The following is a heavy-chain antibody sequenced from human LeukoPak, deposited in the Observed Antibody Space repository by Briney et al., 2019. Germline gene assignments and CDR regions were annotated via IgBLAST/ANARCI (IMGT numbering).Heavy chain of an antibody. V-gene: IGHV3-7*01. Sequence: GGSLRLSCAASGITFSSYGMSWVRQAPGKGLEWVANIKQDGSEKYYVDSVKGRFTISRDNAKNSLYLQMNSLRAEDTAVYYCARVSGGSFRGPCDYWGQGTLVTVSS. J-gene: IGHJ4*02. D-gene: IGHD1-26*01. CDR3: ARVSGGSFRGPCDY. CDR1: GITFSSYG. CDR2: IKQDGSEK.